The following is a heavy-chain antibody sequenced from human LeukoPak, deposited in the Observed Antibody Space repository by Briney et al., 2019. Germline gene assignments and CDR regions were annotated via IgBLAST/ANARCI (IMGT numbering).Heavy chain of an antibody. CDR2: IYYSGST. Sequence: SETLSLTCTVSGGSISSYYWSWIRQPPGKGLEWIGYIYYSGSTNYNPSLKSRVTISVDTSKNQFSLKLSSVTAADTAVYYCARARGAYSSSSDFDYWGQGTLVTVSS. D-gene: IGHD6-6*01. J-gene: IGHJ4*02. CDR1: GGSISSYY. V-gene: IGHV4-59*01. CDR3: ARARGAYSSSSDFDY.